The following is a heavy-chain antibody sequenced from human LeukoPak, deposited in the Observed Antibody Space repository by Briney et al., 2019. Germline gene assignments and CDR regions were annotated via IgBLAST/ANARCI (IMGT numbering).Heavy chain of an antibody. V-gene: IGHV4-59*01. D-gene: IGHD3-10*01. J-gene: IGHJ4*02. CDR3: ARGYYYGSGYDY. Sequence: SETLSLTCTVSRGSISTYYWSWIRQPPGKGLEWIGCIYYSGSTNYNPSLKSRVTISVDTSKNQFSLKLSSVTAADTAVYYCARGYYYGSGYDYWGQGTLVTVSS. CDR1: RGSISTYY. CDR2: IYYSGST.